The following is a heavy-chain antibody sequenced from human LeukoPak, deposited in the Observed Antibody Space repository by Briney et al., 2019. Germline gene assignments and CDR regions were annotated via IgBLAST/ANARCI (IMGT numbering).Heavy chain of an antibody. CDR1: GLPIADFA. J-gene: IGHJ4*02. CDR2: ISGDGVST. Sequence: PGGSLRLSCAASGLPIADFAMHWVRQAPGKGLEWVSLISGDGVSTFYADSVKGRFSISRDNSKNSLYLEMNSLRTEDAAMYHCAKESGKFDYWGQGTLVAVSS. CDR3: AKESGKFDY. V-gene: IGHV3-43*02.